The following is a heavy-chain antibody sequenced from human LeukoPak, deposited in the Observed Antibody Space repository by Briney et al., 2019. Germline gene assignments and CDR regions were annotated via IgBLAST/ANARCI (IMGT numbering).Heavy chain of an antibody. D-gene: IGHD1-1*01. CDR3: AGGQRTLSDAFDI. CDR2: IYYSGST. V-gene: IGHV4-31*03. CDR1: GGSISSGGYY. Sequence: SETLSLTCTVSGGSISSGGYYWSWIRQHPGKGLEWIGYIYYSGSTYYNPSLKSRVTISVDTSKNQFSLKLSSVTAADTAVYYCAGGQRTLSDAFDIWGQGTMVTVSS. J-gene: IGHJ3*02.